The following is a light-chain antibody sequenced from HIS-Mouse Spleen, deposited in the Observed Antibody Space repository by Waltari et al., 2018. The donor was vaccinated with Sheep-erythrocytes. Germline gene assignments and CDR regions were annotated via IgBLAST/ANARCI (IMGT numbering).Light chain of an antibody. Sequence: QSVLTQPPSASGTPGQRVTISCSGSSSNIGSNYVYWYQQLPGTAPKLLIYRNNQRPSGVPELFSGAKSGTSASLAISGLRSEDEADYYCAAWDDSLSGPVFGGGTKLTVL. CDR1: SSNIGSNY. CDR2: RNN. J-gene: IGLJ3*02. V-gene: IGLV1-47*01. CDR3: AAWDDSLSGPV.